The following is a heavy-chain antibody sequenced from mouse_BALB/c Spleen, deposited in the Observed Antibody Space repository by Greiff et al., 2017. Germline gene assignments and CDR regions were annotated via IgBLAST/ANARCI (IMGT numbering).Heavy chain of an antibody. J-gene: IGHJ1*01. CDR3: AREITTVGGYFDV. V-gene: IGHV1S137*01. CDR1: GYTFTDYA. D-gene: IGHD1-1*01. CDR2: ISTYYGDA. Sequence: VKLMESGAELVRPGVSVKISCKGSGYTFTDYAMHWVKQSHAKSLEWIGVISTYYGDASYNQKFKGKATMTVDKSSSTAYMELARLTSEDSAIYYCAREITTVGGYFDVWGAGTTVTVSA.